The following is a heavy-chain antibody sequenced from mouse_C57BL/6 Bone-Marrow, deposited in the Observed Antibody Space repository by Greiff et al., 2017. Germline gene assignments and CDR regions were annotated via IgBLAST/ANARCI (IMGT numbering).Heavy chain of an antibody. J-gene: IGHJ2*01. CDR3: ARDPSNSYFDY. D-gene: IGHD4-1*01. CDR2: ISDGGSYT. Sequence: DVKLQESGGGLVKPGGSLKLSCAASGFTFSSYAMSWVRQTPEKRLEWVATISDGGSYTYYPDNVKGRFTISRDNAKNNLYLQMSHLKSEDTAMYYCARDPSNSYFDYWGQGTTLTVSS. V-gene: IGHV5-4*01. CDR1: GFTFSSYA.